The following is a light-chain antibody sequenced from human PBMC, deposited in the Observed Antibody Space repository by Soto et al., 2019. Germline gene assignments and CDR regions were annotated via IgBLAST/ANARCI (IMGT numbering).Light chain of an antibody. V-gene: IGKV3-11*01. J-gene: IGKJ4*01. CDR2: DTN. Sequence: EIVLTQSPATLSLSPGERANLSCRASESVSTYLAWYQQKPGQSPRLLIYDTNRRATGIPARFSGSGSGTDFTLNISSLEPEDFVVYYCQQRSDWPLTFGGGTKVDIK. CDR3: QQRSDWPLT. CDR1: ESVSTY.